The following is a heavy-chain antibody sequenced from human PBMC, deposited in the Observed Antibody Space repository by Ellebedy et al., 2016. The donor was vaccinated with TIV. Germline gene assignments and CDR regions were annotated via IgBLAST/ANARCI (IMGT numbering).Heavy chain of an antibody. CDR3: ARDSRGYSSSWSNWFDP. D-gene: IGHD6-13*01. CDR1: GYTFTSYY. J-gene: IGHJ5*02. CDR2: INPSGGST. V-gene: IGHV1-46*01. Sequence: ASVKVSCKASGYTFTSYYMHWVRQAPGQGLEWMGIINPSGGSTSYAQKFQGRVTMTTDTSTSTAYMELRSLTSDDTAVYYCARDSRGYSSSWSNWFDPWGQGTLVTVSS.